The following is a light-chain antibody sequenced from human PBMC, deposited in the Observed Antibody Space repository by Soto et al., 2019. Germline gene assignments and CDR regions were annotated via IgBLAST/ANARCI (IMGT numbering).Light chain of an antibody. Sequence: DIQMTQSPSSLSASVGDRVTITCRASQDISNYLAWFQQQPGKAPRSLIYVASTLQSGVPSRFSGSGSGTDFTLTISSLQPEDFATYFCQQYNTCPLTFGQGTKVDIK. V-gene: IGKV1-16*01. CDR2: VAS. J-gene: IGKJ1*01. CDR1: QDISNY. CDR3: QQYNTCPLT.